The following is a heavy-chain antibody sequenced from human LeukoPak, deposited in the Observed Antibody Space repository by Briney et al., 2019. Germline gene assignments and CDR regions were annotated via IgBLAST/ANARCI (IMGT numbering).Heavy chain of an antibody. D-gene: IGHD3-22*01. CDR2: IIPIFGTA. CDR1: GGTFSSYA. J-gene: IGHJ6*03. V-gene: IGHV1-69*13. CDR3: ARGTYYYDSSGYYGEYYYYYMDV. Sequence: ASVKVSCKASGGTFSSYAISWVRQAPGQGLEWMGGIIPIFGTANYAQKFQGRVTITADESTSTAYMELSSLRSEDTGVYYCARGTYYYDSSGYYGEYYYYYMDVWGKGTTVTISS.